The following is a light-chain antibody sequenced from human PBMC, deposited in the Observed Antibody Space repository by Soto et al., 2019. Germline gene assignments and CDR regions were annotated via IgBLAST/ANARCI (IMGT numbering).Light chain of an antibody. J-gene: IGKJ4*01. Sequence: DIQMNQSPSSLSASVGDRVTITCQASQDISNYLNWYQQKPGKAPKLLIYDASNLETGVPSRFSGSGSGTDFTFTISSLXPEDIATYYCQQYDNLPPLTFGGGTKVDIK. CDR1: QDISNY. CDR3: QQYDNLPPLT. CDR2: DAS. V-gene: IGKV1-33*01.